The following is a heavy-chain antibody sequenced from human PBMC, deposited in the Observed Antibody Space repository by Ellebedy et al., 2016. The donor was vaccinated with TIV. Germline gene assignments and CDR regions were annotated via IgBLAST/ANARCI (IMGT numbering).Heavy chain of an antibody. D-gene: IGHD2-2*01. CDR1: GFTFNRFW. Sequence: GESLKISCAASGFTFNRFWMAWLRQAPGKGLEYVADIKYDEIEKYHLDSVKGRFTISRDNARNSLYLQMNSLRVDDTAIYYCARDTVEVPSGDAFAIWGQGTMVTVSS. J-gene: IGHJ3*02. CDR2: IKYDEIEK. V-gene: IGHV3-7*04. CDR3: ARDTVEVPSGDAFAI.